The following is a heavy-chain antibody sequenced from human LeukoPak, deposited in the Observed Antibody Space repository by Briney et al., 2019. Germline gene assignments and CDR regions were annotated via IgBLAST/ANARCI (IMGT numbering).Heavy chain of an antibody. D-gene: IGHD3-22*01. J-gene: IGHJ5*02. CDR2: IYYSGST. CDR1: GGSISSGGYY. CDR3: ARDGAEYYDSSGYYAQGWFDP. Sequence: SQTLSLTCTVSGGSISSGGYYWSWIRQHPGKGLEWIGYIYYSGSTYYNPSLKSRVTISVDTSKNQFSLTLSSVTAADTAVYYCARDGAEYYDSSGYYAQGWFDPWGQGTLVTVSS. V-gene: IGHV4-31*03.